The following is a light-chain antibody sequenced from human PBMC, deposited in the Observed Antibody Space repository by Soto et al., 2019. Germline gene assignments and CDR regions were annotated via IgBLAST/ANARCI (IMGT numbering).Light chain of an antibody. CDR2: LEGSGTY. V-gene: IGLV4-60*03. CDR3: ETWDSNPHSP. J-gene: IGLJ2*01. CDR1: SGHSNNI. Sequence: QLVLTQSSSASASLGSSVKLTCTLDSGHSNNIIAWHQQQPGKAPRYLMKLEGSGTYTKGSGVPDRFSGSSSGADRYLTISNLQSEDEAVYHCETWDSNPHSPFGGGTQLTVL.